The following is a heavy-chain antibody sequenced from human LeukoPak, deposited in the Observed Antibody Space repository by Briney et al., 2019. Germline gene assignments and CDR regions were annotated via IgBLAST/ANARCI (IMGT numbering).Heavy chain of an antibody. D-gene: IGHD6-13*01. V-gene: IGHV3-23*01. CDR1: GFTFSSYA. Sequence: GGSLRLSCAASGFTFSSYAMSWVRQAPGEGLEWVSDISGSGDVTYYADSVKGRFTISRDNSKNTLYLQMNSLRAEDTAVYYCATCIAAAPCYWGQGTLVTVSS. CDR2: ISGSGDVT. J-gene: IGHJ4*02. CDR3: ATCIAAAPCY.